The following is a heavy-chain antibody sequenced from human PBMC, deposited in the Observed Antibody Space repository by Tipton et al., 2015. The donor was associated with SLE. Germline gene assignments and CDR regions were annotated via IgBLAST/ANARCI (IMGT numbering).Heavy chain of an antibody. CDR1: SGSISSYY. V-gene: IGHV4-4*07. CDR3: ARDRGSLGAFDI. Sequence: TLSLTCTVSSGSISSYYWAWIRQPAGKGLEWIGRIYTGGYTNYNPSLKSRVTMSVDTSKNQFSLKLSSVTAADTAVYYCARDRGSLGAFDIWGQGTMVTVSS. D-gene: IGHD2-15*01. CDR2: IYTGGYT. J-gene: IGHJ3*02.